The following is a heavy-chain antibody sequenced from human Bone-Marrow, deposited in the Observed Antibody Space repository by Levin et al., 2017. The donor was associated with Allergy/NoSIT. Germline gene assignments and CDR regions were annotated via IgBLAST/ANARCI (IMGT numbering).Heavy chain of an antibody. Sequence: GGSLRLSCAASGFTFSSYAMSWVRQAPGKGLEWVSAISGSGGSTYYADSVKGRFTISRDNSKNTLYLQMNSLRAEDTAVYYCAKDPPRHYDFWSGYYVPHFDYWGQGTLVTVSS. J-gene: IGHJ4*02. V-gene: IGHV3-23*01. CDR1: GFTFSSYA. CDR2: ISGSGGST. D-gene: IGHD3-3*01. CDR3: AKDPPRHYDFWSGYYVPHFDY.